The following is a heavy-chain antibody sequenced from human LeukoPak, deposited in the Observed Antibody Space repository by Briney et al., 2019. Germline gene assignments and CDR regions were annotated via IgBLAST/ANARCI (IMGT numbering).Heavy chain of an antibody. CDR3: ARVRIDGLGDY. V-gene: IGHV4-59*01. CDR2: IYYSGNT. CDR1: GGSFSRYY. J-gene: IGHJ4*02. D-gene: IGHD3-16*01. Sequence: PSETLSLTCTVSGGSFSRYYWSWIRQPPGKGLEWIGYIYYSGNTNYNPSLKSRVTMSVDTSKNQFSLKLSSVTAADTAVYYCARVRIDGLGDYWGQGTLVTVSS.